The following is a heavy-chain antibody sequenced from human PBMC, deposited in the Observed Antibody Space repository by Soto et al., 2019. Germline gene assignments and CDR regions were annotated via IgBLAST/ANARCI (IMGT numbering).Heavy chain of an antibody. CDR2: ISSSSSYI. V-gene: IGHV3-21*01. CDR3: AREVKAARVDY. CDR1: GFTFSSYS. Sequence: KPGGSRRRSWAASGFTFSSYSMNWVGQAPGKGLEWVSSISSSSSYIYYADSVKGRFTISRDNAKNSLYLQMNSLRAEDTAVYYCAREVKAARVDYWGQGTLVTVSS. D-gene: IGHD6-6*01. J-gene: IGHJ4*02.